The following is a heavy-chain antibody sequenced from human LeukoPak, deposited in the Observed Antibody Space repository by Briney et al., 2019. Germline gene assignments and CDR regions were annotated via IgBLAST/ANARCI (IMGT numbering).Heavy chain of an antibody. V-gene: IGHV3-74*01. CDR3: IRDFRSADL. CDR2: IYVDGRTT. CDR1: GFTFSKYW. J-gene: IGHJ5*02. Sequence: GPSLRLSCVASGFTFSKYWMHWVRQPPGEGLVWVSRIYVDGRTTNYPDSVKGRFTISRDNAQNTVYLEMNSLSVEDTATYYCIRDFRSADLWGQGTLVTVTS.